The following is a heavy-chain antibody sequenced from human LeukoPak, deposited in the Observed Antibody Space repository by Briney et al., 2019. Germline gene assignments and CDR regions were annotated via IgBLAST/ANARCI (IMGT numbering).Heavy chain of an antibody. CDR2: INPNSGGT. D-gene: IGHD3-10*01. V-gene: IGHV1-2*02. CDR3: ARDRYGSGSPSGY. Sequence: GASVKVSCKASGYTFTGYYMHWVRQAPGQGLEWMGWINPNSGGTNYAQKFQGRVTMTRDTSISTAYMELSRLRSDDTAVYYCARDRYGSGSPSGYWGQGTLVTVSS. J-gene: IGHJ4*02. CDR1: GYTFTGYY.